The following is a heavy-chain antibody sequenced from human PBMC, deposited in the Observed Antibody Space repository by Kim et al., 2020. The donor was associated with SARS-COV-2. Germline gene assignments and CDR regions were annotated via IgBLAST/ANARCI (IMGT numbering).Heavy chain of an antibody. J-gene: IGHJ4*02. Sequence: NKYYGDSVRGRFIISRDNSKNTLYLQMNSLRVEDTTILYGARDFGGSSDCWGQGTLVTVSS. D-gene: IGHD1-26*01. CDR2: NK. V-gene: IGHV3-30*01. CDR3: ARDFGGSSDC.